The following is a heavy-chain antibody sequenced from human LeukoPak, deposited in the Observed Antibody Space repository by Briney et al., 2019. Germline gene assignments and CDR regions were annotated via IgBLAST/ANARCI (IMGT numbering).Heavy chain of an antibody. J-gene: IGHJ4*03. Sequence: SQTLSLTCAVSGGSISTGAYSWSWIRQPPGKGLEWIGYIYHSGTTYYNPSLKSRVTISVDRSKNQFSLKLSSVTAADTAVYYCARRYGNSLFDYWGQGTTVTVSS. CDR3: ARRYGNSLFDY. V-gene: IGHV4-30-2*01. CDR2: IYHSGTT. D-gene: IGHD4-23*01. CDR1: GGSISTGAYS.